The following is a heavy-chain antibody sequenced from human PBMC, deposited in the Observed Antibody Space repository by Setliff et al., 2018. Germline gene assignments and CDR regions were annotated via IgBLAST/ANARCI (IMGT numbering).Heavy chain of an antibody. CDR1: GYTFSSYA. V-gene: IGHV3-30*03. J-gene: IGHJ3*02. CDR2: ISWDGTKT. D-gene: IGHD3-22*01. CDR3: ARDQTYYYDSSGYDAFDI. Sequence: PGGSLRLSCVASGYTFSSYAIHWVRQAPGKGLEWVALISWDGTKTSYADSVRGRFTISRDGSKSTLYLQMNSLRAEDTAVYYCARDQTYYYDSSGYDAFDIWGQGTMVTVSS.